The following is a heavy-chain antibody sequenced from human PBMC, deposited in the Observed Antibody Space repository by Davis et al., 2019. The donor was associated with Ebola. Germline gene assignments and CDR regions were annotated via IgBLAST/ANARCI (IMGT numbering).Heavy chain of an antibody. CDR2: IYYSGST. CDR3: ARCATPEGLDY. Sequence: SETLSLTCTVSGVSITSYYWSWVRQPPGKGLEWIGYIYYSGSTNYNPSLKSRVTISVDTSKNQFSLKLSSVTAADTAVYYCARCATPEGLDYWGQGTLVTVSS. D-gene: IGHD2-15*01. J-gene: IGHJ4*02. CDR1: GVSITSYY. V-gene: IGHV4-59*01.